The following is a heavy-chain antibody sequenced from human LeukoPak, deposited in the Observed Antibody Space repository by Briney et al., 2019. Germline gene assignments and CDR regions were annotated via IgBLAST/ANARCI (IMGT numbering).Heavy chain of an antibody. CDR3: ARQKWDLLAFDI. D-gene: IGHD1-26*01. V-gene: IGHV4-39*01. J-gene: IGHJ3*02. CDR1: GGSISSSSYY. CDR2: IYYSGST. Sequence: SETLSLTCTVSGGSISSSSYYWGWIRQPPGKGLEWIGSIYYSGSTYYNPSLKSRVTISVDTSKNQFSLKLSSVTAADTAVYYCARQKWDLLAFDIWGQGTMVIVSS.